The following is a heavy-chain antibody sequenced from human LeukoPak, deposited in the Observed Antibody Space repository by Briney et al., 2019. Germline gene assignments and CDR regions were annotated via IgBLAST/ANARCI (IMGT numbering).Heavy chain of an antibody. CDR1: GFTFNTYS. CDR2: ISSSDTYI. CDR3: AKSGYNRFDY. Sequence: PGGSLRLSCAASGFTFNTYSMNWVRQAPGKGLEWVSSISSSDTYIHYADSVKGRFTISRDNSKNTLYLQMNSLRAEDTAVYYCAKSGYNRFDYWGQGTLVTVSS. V-gene: IGHV3-21*04. J-gene: IGHJ4*02. D-gene: IGHD5-24*01.